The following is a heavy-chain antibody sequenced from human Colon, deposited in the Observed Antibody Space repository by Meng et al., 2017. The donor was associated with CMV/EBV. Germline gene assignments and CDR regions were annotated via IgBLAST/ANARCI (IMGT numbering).Heavy chain of an antibody. V-gene: IGHV1-8*01. CDR3: ARKSPFVPSLTVQSRDNWFDP. J-gene: IGHJ5*02. CDR2: MNPNTGNT. CDR1: D. Sequence: DIHWVRQATGQGLEWMGWMNPNTGNTAYAQKFQGRVTMTRNSSISTAYLELSSLRSEDTAIYYCARKSPFVPSLTVQSRDNWFDPWGQGTLVTVSS. D-gene: IGHD1-1*01.